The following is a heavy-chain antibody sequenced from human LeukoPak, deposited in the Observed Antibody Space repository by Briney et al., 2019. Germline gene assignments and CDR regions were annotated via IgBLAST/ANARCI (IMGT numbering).Heavy chain of an antibody. Sequence: GGSLRLSCAASAFTFSGFSMNWVRQAPGKGLEWVSYISPSGTTIYYADSVKGRFTISRDNAKNSLYLQMNSLRAEDTAVYYCAREYSSSSGRSFDYWGQGTLVTVSS. V-gene: IGHV3-48*01. CDR1: AFTFSGFS. J-gene: IGHJ4*02. D-gene: IGHD6-6*01. CDR3: AREYSSSSGRSFDY. CDR2: ISPSGTTI.